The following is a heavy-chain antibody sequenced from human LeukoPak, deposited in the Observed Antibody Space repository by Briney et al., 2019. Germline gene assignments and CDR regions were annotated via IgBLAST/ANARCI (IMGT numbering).Heavy chain of an antibody. D-gene: IGHD6-13*01. CDR2: ISYSGST. V-gene: IGHV4-39*01. CDR1: GGSITTNNYY. J-gene: IGHJ3*02. Sequence: SETLSLTCTVSGGSITTNNYYWGWIRQPPGKGLEWIGMISYSGSTYYNPSLKSRVTISRETSKNQFSLKVRSVTAADTAVYYCARHVAAAGPYPYAFEIWGQGTVVTVSS. CDR3: ARHVAAAGPYPYAFEI.